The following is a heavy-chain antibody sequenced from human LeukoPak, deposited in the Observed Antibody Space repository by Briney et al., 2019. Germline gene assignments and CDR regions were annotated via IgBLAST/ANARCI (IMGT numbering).Heavy chain of an antibody. J-gene: IGHJ3*02. V-gene: IGHV4-59*08. D-gene: IGHD3-22*01. CDR3: ARLRLRYDSNGYSTSYEAVDM. Sequence: PSETLSLTCTVSGGSISTYYWSWLRQPPGKGLGWIGDIYYSGSADSNPSLTSRLTTSVDTSINQFSLKLSTVTAADTAVYYCARLRLRYDSNGYSTSYEAVDMWGQGTVVTVSS. CDR1: GGSISTYY. CDR2: IYYSGSA.